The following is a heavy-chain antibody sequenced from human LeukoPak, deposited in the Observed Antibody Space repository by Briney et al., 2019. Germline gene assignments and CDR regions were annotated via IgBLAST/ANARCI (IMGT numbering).Heavy chain of an antibody. CDR1: GGSFSSYH. CDR2: IYHSGST. D-gene: IGHD4-17*01. V-gene: IGHV4-34*01. CDR3: ARGPTTVTRAFDY. Sequence: SETLSLTCAVYGGSFSSYHWGWIRQPPGKGLEWIATIYHSGSTYYNPSLKSRVTMSVDTSKNQFSLKLRSVTAADTAVYYCARGPTTVTRAFDYWGQGILVTVSS. J-gene: IGHJ4*02.